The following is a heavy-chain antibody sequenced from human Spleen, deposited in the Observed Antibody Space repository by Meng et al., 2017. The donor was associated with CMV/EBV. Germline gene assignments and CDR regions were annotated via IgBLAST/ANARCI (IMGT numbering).Heavy chain of an antibody. J-gene: IGHJ4*02. CDR3: AREGIGGSYAY. CDR2: ISFTGGTT. CDR1: GFNFNSYA. D-gene: IGHD1-26*01. V-gene: IGHV3-23*01. Sequence: GESLKISCAASGFNFNSYAMSWVRQAPGKGLEWVSDISFTGGTTYYADSVKGRFTISRDNSKNTVSLQMNSLRADDTAVYYCAREGIGGSYAYWGQGTLGTVSS.